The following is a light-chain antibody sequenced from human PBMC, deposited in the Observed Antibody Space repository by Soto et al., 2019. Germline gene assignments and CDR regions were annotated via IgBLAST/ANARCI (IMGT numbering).Light chain of an antibody. V-gene: IGLV2-14*03. CDR3: SSYTSTMTNV. J-gene: IGLJ1*01. CDR1: XSXVGGFNS. Sequence: QSALTQPASVSXSXXXXXXXXXXXTXSXVGGFNSASWYQLRPGTAPKLILYDVVDRPSGVSYRFSGSKSGNTASPTISGLQAADEADYFCSSYTSTMTNVFGSGTKVT. CDR2: DVV.